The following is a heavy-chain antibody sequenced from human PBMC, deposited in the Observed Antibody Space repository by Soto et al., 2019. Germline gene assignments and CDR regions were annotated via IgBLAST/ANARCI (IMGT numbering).Heavy chain of an antibody. CDR3: AISGGGNHFDY. V-gene: IGHV1-69*13. Sequence: ASVKVSCKASGGTFSSYAISWVRQAPGQGLEWMGGIIPIFGTANYAQKFQGRVTITADESTSTAYMELSSLRSEDTAVYYCAISGGGNHFDYWGKGTLVTVPS. J-gene: IGHJ4*02. CDR1: GGTFSSYA. D-gene: IGHD2-15*01. CDR2: IIPIFGTA.